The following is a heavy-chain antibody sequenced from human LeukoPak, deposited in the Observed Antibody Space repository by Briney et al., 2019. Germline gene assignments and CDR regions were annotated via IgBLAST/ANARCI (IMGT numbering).Heavy chain of an antibody. CDR2: NSGSGGST. J-gene: IGHJ3*02. Sequence: GGSLRLSCAASGFTFNTYAMNWVRQAPGKGLEWVSSNSGSGGSTYYADAVEGRFTISRDNSKNMLYLQMNSLRAEDTAVYYCAKRGLGDREAFDIWGQGTMVTVSS. CDR3: AKRGLGDREAFDI. D-gene: IGHD2-21*02. V-gene: IGHV3-23*01. CDR1: GFTFNTYA.